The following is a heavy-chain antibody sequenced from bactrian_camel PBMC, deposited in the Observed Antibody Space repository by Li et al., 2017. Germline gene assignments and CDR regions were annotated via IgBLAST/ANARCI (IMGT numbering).Heavy chain of an antibody. V-gene: IGHV3S53*01. CDR1: TYADTSVC. Sequence: HVQLVESGGSSVQAGGSLRLSCATSTYADTSVCLGWFRQVPGNEREWVAAISTDGRTRYGDSVKGRCTISQDSAKGTVYLQMNNLKSEDTALYYCAKALGGGNYWGQGTQVTVS. CDR2: ISTDGRT. CDR3: AKALGGGNY. D-gene: IGHD2*01. J-gene: IGHJ4*01.